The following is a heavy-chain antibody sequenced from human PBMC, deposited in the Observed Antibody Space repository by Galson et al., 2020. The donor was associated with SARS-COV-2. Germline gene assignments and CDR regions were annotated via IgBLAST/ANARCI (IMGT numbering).Heavy chain of an antibody. CDR3: ARHPYRGFYSYMDV. D-gene: IGHD3-10*01. CDR2: LYYSGST. J-gene: IGHJ6*03. V-gene: IGHV4-39*01. CDR1: GGSISSSGYY. Sequence: SETLSLTCTVSGGSISSSGYYWGWIRQPPGKGLEWIGSLYYSGSTYYNPSLKSRVIISEDTSKNQFSLKLSSVTAADTAVYYCARHPYRGFYSYMDVWGKGTTVTVSS.